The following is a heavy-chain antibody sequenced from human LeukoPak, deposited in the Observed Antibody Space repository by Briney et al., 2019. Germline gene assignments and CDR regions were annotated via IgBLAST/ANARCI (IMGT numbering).Heavy chain of an antibody. CDR3: ARHGGGPGSYYYGMDV. Sequence: SETPSLTCTVSGGSISSYYWSWIRQPPGKGLEWIGYIYYSGSTNYNPSLKSRVTISVDTSKNQFSLKLSSVTAADTAVYYCARHGGGPGSYYYGMDVWGQGTTVTVSS. CDR2: IYYSGST. CDR1: GGSISSYY. D-gene: IGHD2-15*01. V-gene: IGHV4-59*08. J-gene: IGHJ6*02.